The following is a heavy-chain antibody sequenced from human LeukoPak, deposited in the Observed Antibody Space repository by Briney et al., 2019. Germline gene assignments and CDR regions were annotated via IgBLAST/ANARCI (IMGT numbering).Heavy chain of an antibody. CDR1: GFTFDDYA. D-gene: IGHD3-10*01. V-gene: IGHV3-9*01. CDR3: AKDKTEGRYGSFDY. CDR2: ISWNSGSI. J-gene: IGHJ4*02. Sequence: PGGSLRLSCAASGFTFDDYAMHWVRQAPGKGLEWVSGISWNSGSIGYADSVKGRFTISRDNAKNSLYLQMNSLRAEDTALYYCAKDKTEGRYGSFDYWGQGTLVTVSS.